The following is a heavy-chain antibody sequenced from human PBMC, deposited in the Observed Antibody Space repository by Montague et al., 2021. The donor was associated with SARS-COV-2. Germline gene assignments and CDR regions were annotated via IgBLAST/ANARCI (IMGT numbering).Heavy chain of an antibody. CDR3: SGGSFGMGAFDI. Sequence: SETLSLTCTVSGGSISSYYWSWIRQPAGKGLEWIGFIYTSGSTNYNPSLKSRVTMSLDTSKNQFSLKLRSVTAADTAVYYCSGGSFGMGAFDIWGRGTMVTVSS. J-gene: IGHJ3*02. CDR2: IYTSGST. V-gene: IGHV4-4*07. D-gene: IGHD1-14*01. CDR1: GGSISSYY.